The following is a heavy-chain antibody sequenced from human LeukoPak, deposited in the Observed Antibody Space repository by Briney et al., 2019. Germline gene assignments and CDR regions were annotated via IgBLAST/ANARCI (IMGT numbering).Heavy chain of an antibody. CDR1: GFTFGTYG. CDR2: ISGSGGAT. J-gene: IGHJ6*03. Sequence: GGSLRLSCVASGFTFGTYGMSWVRQAPGKGLEWVSAISGSGGATYYADSVKGRFTISRDNSKNTLYLQINSLRAEDTALYYCAKSLESTNYYYHMDVWGKGTTVTISS. D-gene: IGHD2-2*01. CDR3: AKSLESTNYYYHMDV. V-gene: IGHV3-23*01.